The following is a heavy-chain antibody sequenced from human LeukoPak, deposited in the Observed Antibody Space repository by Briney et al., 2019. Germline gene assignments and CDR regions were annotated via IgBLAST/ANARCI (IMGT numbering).Heavy chain of an antibody. CDR2: IIPIFGTA. V-gene: IGHV1-69*06. CDR1: GYTFTDYF. D-gene: IGHD3-9*01. J-gene: IGHJ4*02. Sequence: SVKVSCKASGYTFTDYFMHWVRQAPGQGLEWMGGIIPIFGTANYAQKFQGRVTITADKSTSTAYMELSSLRSEDTAVYYCARGLRYFDWLSPLDYWGQGTLVTVSS. CDR3: ARGLRYFDWLSPLDY.